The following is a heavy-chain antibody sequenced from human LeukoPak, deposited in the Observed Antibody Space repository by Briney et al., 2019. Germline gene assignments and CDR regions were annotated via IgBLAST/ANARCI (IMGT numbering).Heavy chain of an antibody. CDR3: AELGITMIGGV. V-gene: IGHV3-11*04. CDR1: GFTFSDYY. J-gene: IGHJ6*04. CDR2: IRGSGSTI. D-gene: IGHD3-10*02. Sequence: GGSLRLSCAASGFTFSDYYMSWIRQAPGKGLEWLSYIRGSGSTIYYADSVKGRFTISRDNAKNSLYLQMNSLRAEDTAVYYCAELGITMIGGVWGKGTTVTISS.